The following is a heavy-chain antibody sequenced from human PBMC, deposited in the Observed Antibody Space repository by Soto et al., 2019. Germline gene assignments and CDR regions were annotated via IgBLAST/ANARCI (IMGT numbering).Heavy chain of an antibody. CDR1: GFIFENFG. V-gene: IGHV3-23*01. D-gene: IGHD1-26*01. J-gene: IGHJ5*02. CDR3: AKNQGVELVPLATVDWFDP. CDR2: ISGSGFKK. Sequence: QPGWSLRLACASSGFIFENFGMSWVRQAPGKGLEWISSISGSGFKKYYADSVKGRFAISRDNSKSAVYLELNNLSAEDTAVYHCAKNQGVELVPLATVDWFDPWGQGSVVTVSS.